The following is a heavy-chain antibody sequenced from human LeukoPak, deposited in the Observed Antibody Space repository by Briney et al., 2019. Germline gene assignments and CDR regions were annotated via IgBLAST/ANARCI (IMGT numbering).Heavy chain of an antibody. CDR3: ARGSIAVAGLFDY. CDR1: GGSISSSSYY. D-gene: IGHD6-19*01. V-gene: IGHV4-39*07. Sequence: SETLSLTCTVSGGSISSSSYYWGWIRQPPGKGLEWIGSIYYSGSTYYNPSLKSRVTISVDTSKNQFSPKLSSVTAADTAVYYCARGSIAVAGLFDYWGQGTLVTVSS. J-gene: IGHJ4*02. CDR2: IYYSGST.